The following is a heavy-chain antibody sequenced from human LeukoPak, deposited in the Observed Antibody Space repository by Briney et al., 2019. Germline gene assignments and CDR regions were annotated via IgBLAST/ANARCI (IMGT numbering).Heavy chain of an antibody. CDR3: ARGPGYYDSSGPYYFDY. J-gene: IGHJ4*02. CDR2: INHSGST. D-gene: IGHD3-22*01. CDR1: GGSFSGYY. Sequence: SETLSLTCAVYGGSFSGYYWSRIRQPPGRGLEWIGEINHSGSTNYNPSLKSRVTISVDTSKNQFSLKLSSVTAADTAVYYCARGPGYYDSSGPYYFDYWGQGTLVTVSS. V-gene: IGHV4-34*01.